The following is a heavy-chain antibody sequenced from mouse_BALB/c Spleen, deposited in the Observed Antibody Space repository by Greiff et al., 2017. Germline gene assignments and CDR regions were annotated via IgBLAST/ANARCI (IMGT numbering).Heavy chain of an antibody. J-gene: IGHJ2*01. CDR2: ISSGGSYT. D-gene: IGHD2-4*01. CDR1: GFTFSSYG. CDR3: ARQMITTNFDY. Sequence: EVKLVESGGDLVKPGGSLKLSCAASGFTFSSYGMSWVRQTPVKRLEWVATISSGGSYTYYPDSVKGRFTISRDNAKNTLYLQMSSLKSEDTAMYYCARQMITTNFDYWGQGTTLTVSS. V-gene: IGHV5-6*01.